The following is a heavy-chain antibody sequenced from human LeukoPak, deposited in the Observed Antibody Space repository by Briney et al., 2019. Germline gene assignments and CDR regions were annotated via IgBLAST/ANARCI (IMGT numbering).Heavy chain of an antibody. J-gene: IGHJ4*02. Sequence: GSSLRLSCAASEFTFRSYAMSGVRPTPGKGLDWVSAISRRGGSTYYEDSVQGRFTISRDNSMYTLYVQMNSLRAEDTAVYYCANTPARWLRLEAFDYWGRGTLVTVSS. V-gene: IGHV3-23*01. CDR3: ANTPARWLRLEAFDY. CDR2: ISRRGGST. D-gene: IGHD2-15*01. CDR1: EFTFRSYA.